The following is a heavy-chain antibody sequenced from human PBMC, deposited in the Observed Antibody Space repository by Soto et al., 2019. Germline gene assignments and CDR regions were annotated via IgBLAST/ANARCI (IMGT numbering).Heavy chain of an antibody. J-gene: IGHJ3*02. Sequence: PGGSLRLSCAASGFTFSSYAMHWVRQAPGKGLEWVAVISYDGSNKYYADSVKGRFTISRDNSKNTLYLQMNSLRAEDTAVYYCATLKGINMIVVALSFDISGQGTMVTV. CDR2: ISYDGSNK. V-gene: IGHV3-30-3*01. D-gene: IGHD3-22*01. CDR1: GFTFSSYA. CDR3: ATLKGINMIVVALSFDI.